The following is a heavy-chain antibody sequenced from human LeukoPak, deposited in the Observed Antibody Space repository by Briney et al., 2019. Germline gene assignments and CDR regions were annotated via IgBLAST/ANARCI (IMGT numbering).Heavy chain of an antibody. J-gene: IGHJ3*02. CDR2: ISYDGSNK. CDR1: GFTFSSYG. V-gene: IGHV3-30*18. CDR3: AKDGLDGSGSYYSDAFDI. Sequence: PGGSLRLSYAASGFTFSSYGMHWVRQARGKGLEGVAVISYDGSNKYYADSVKGRFTISRDNSKNTLYLQMNSLRAEDTAVYYCAKDGLDGSGSYYSDAFDIWGQGTMVTVSS. D-gene: IGHD3-10*01.